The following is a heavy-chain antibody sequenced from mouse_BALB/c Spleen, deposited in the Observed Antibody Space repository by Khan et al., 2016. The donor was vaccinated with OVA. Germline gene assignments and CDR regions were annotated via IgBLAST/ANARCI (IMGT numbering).Heavy chain of an antibody. CDR3: ARAYYANYREAMDY. CDR1: GFSLTGYG. J-gene: IGHJ4*01. D-gene: IGHD2-10*01. CDR2: IWGDGST. Sequence: VQLKQSGPGLVAPSQSLSITCTVSGFSLTGYGVSWVRQPPGKGLAWLGMIWGDGSTDYNSALKSRLSISKDNSTSQIFLKMNRLQADDTAKYYCARAYYANYREAMDYWGQGTSVTVSS. V-gene: IGHV2-6-7*01.